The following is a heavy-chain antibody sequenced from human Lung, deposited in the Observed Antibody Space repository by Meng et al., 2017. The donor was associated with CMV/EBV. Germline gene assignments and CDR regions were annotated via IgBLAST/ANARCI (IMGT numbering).Heavy chain of an antibody. CDR2: INPSGGST. Sequence: ASVXVSCKASGYTFTSYYMHWVRQAPGQGLEWMGIINPSGGSTSYAQKFQGRVTMTRDRSTSTVYMELSSLRSEDTAVYYCARKPVVGAMDYWGQGALVTVSS. J-gene: IGHJ4*02. CDR3: ARKPVVGAMDY. D-gene: IGHD5-12*01. V-gene: IGHV1-46*01. CDR1: GYTFTSYY.